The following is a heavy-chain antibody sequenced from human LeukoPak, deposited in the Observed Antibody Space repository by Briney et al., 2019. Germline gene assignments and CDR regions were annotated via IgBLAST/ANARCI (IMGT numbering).Heavy chain of an antibody. D-gene: IGHD2-8*01. J-gene: IGHJ5*02. CDR1: GGSFSDYY. Sequence: SETLSLTCAVYGGSFSDYYWNWLRQPPGKGLEWIGEINQSGSTNYNPSLKSRVNLSVDTSNNQFSLKLSSVTAADTAVYYCARRPGYCPNGVCYKRNWFDPWGQGTLVTVSS. CDR2: INQSGST. CDR3: ARRPGYCPNGVCYKRNWFDP. V-gene: IGHV4-34*01.